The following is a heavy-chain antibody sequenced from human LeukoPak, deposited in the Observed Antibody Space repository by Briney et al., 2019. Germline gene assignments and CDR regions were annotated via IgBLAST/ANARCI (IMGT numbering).Heavy chain of an antibody. D-gene: IGHD1-26*01. Sequence: ASVNVSCKASGYTFTSYGISWVRQAPGQGLEWMGWISAYNGNTNYAQKLQGRVAISADESTATSYMQLSSLRYEDTALYYCARGAKTFHMGGIYYIDVWGKGTTVTISS. CDR2: ISAYNGNT. V-gene: IGHV1-18*01. CDR1: GYTFTSYG. CDR3: ARGAKTFHMGGIYYIDV. J-gene: IGHJ6*03.